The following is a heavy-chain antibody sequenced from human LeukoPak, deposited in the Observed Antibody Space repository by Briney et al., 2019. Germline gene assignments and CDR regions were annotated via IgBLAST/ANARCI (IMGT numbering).Heavy chain of an antibody. Sequence: ASVKVSCKASGYTFTGYYMHWVRQAPGQGLEWMGWINPNSGGTNYAQKFQGRVTMTRDTSISTAYMELSRLRSDDTAVYYCARDVGGYCSSTSCYKDDYWGQGTLVTVSS. CDR1: GYTFTGYY. D-gene: IGHD2-2*02. J-gene: IGHJ4*02. CDR3: ARDVGGYCSSTSCYKDDY. V-gene: IGHV1-2*02. CDR2: INPNSGGT.